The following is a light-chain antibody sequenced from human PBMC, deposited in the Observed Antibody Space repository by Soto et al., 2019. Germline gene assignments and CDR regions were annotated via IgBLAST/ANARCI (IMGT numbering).Light chain of an antibody. CDR1: QSISSY. Sequence: DIQMTQSPSSLSASVGDRVTITCRASQSISSYLNWYQQKPGKAPKLLSYAASSLQSGVPSRFSGSGSGTEFTLTISSLQPEDFATYYCQQSYSTPITFGQGTRLESK. J-gene: IGKJ5*01. CDR2: AAS. V-gene: IGKV1-39*01. CDR3: QQSYSTPIT.